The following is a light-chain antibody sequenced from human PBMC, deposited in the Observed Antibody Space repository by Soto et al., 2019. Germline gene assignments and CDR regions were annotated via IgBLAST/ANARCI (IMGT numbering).Light chain of an antibody. CDR3: QQYNSYSWT. V-gene: IGKV1-5*03. CDR1: QSISSW. CDR2: KAS. Sequence: DIQMTQSPSTLSASVGDRVTITCRASQSISSWLAWYQHKPGKAPKLLIYKASSLGSGVPSRFSGGGSGTEFTLTISSLQPDDFATYYCQQYNSYSWTFGQGTKVDIK. J-gene: IGKJ1*01.